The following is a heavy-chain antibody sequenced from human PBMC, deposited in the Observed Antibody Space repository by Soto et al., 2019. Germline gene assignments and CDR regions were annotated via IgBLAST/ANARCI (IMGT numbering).Heavy chain of an antibody. CDR3: ARGGSGSYYPYWFDP. V-gene: IGHV1-69*13. CDR2: IIPIFGTA. CDR1: GGTFSSYA. D-gene: IGHD1-26*01. Sequence: SVKVSCKVSGGTFSSYAISWVRQAPGQGLEWMGGIIPIFGTANYAQKFQGRVTITADESTSTAYMELSSLRSEDTAVYYCARGGSGSYYPYWFDPWGQGTLVTVSS. J-gene: IGHJ5*02.